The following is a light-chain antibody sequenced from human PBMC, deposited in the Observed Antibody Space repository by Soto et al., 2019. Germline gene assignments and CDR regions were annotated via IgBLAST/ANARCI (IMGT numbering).Light chain of an antibody. CDR2: GAS. CDR1: QSVNRY. V-gene: IGKV3-20*01. J-gene: IGKJ1*01. CDR3: QQYGNSRGT. Sequence: IVLTQSPATLSLYTGERATLSCLASQSVNRYLVWYQQKPGQAPRLLIYGASSRATGIPDRFSGSGSGTDFTLTISGLEPEDSAVYYCQQYGNSRGTFGQGTKVDI.